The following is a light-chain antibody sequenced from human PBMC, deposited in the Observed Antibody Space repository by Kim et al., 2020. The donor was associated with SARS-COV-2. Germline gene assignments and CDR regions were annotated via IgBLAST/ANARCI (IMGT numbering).Light chain of an antibody. CDR1: PSVSINY. J-gene: IGKJ1*01. CDR3: QQYDSSPWT. V-gene: IGKV3-20*01. CDR2: AAS. Sequence: APGEGGTLSCRSSPSVSINYLAWYQQKPGQAPRVLVYAASSRAAGIPDRFSGSGSGPDFTLTISRLEPEDFAVYYCQQYDSSPWTFGQGTKVDIK.